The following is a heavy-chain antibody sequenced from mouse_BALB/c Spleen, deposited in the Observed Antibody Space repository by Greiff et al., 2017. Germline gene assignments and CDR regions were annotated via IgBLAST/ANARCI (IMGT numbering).Heavy chain of an antibody. Sequence: EVKLVESGGGLVQPGGSRKLSCAASGFTFSSFGMHWVRQAPEKGLEWVAYISSGSSTIYYADTVKGRFTISRDNPKNTLFLQMTSLRSEDTAMYYCARWGDWYFDVWGAGTTVTVSS. CDR2: ISSGSSTI. V-gene: IGHV5-17*02. CDR3: ARWGDWYFDV. J-gene: IGHJ1*01. CDR1: GFTFSSFG.